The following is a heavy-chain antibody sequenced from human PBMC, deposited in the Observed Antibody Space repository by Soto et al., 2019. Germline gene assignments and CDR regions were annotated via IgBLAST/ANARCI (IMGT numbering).Heavy chain of an antibody. CDR2: INPNSGGT. V-gene: IGHV1-2*04. D-gene: IGHD5-12*01. CDR3: ARDLLGVATGYYYGMDV. CDR1: GYTFTGYY. Sequence: GASVKVSCKASGYTFTGYYMHWARQAPGQGLEWMGWINPNSGGTNYAQKFQGWVTMTRDTSISTAYMELSRLRSDDTAVYYCARDLLGVATGYYYGMDVWGQGTTVTVSS. J-gene: IGHJ6*02.